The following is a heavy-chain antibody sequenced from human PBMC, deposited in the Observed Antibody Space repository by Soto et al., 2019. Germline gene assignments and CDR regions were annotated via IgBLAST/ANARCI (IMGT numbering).Heavy chain of an antibody. CDR2: ISSSGSTI. Sequence: QVQLVESGGGLVKPGGSLRLSCEASGFTFSDYYMSWIRQAPGKGLEWVSYISSSGSTIYYAYSMEGRFTISRNNAKNSLYLQMNSLRAEDTAVYYCERDYEWLKPPYNRFDPWGKGTLVIVSS. J-gene: IGHJ5*02. D-gene: IGHD6-19*01. CDR1: GFTFSDYY. CDR3: ERDYEWLKPPYNRFDP. V-gene: IGHV3-11*01.